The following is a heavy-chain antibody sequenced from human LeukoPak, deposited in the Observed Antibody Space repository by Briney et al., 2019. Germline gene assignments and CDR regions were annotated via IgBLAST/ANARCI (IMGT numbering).Heavy chain of an antibody. Sequence: GGSLRLSCAASGFTFSGSAMHWVRQASGRGLEWVGRIRSKANSYATAYAASVKGRFTISRDDSKNTAYLQMNSLKTEDTAVYYCTRGWASGYSSSWYGFHYWGQGTLVTVSS. CDR3: TRGWASGYSSSWYGFHY. J-gene: IGHJ4*02. D-gene: IGHD6-13*01. CDR1: GFTFSGSA. V-gene: IGHV3-73*01. CDR2: IRSKANSYAT.